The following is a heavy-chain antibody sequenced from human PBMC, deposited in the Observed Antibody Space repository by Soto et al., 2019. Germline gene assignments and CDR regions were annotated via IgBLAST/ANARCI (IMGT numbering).Heavy chain of an antibody. CDR2: IKSKTDGGTT. D-gene: IGHD1-20*01. CDR1: GFTFSNAW. CDR3: TTEITGTTVGGGAFDI. Sequence: EVQLVESGGGLVKPGGSLRLSCAASGFTFSNAWMSWVRQAPGKGLEWVGRIKSKTDGGTTDYAAPVKGRFTISRDDSKNTLYLQMNSLKTEDTAVYYCTTEITGTTVGGGAFDIWGHGTMVTVSA. V-gene: IGHV3-15*01. J-gene: IGHJ3*02.